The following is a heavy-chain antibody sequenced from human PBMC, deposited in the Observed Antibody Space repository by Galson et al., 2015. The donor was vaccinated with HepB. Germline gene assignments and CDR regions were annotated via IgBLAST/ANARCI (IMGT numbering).Heavy chain of an antibody. J-gene: IGHJ4*02. Sequence: SLRLSCAASGFTFSTYSLNWVRQAPGQGLEWASSISSSSTYIYYADSVRGRFTISRDNAKNSVSLQMNSLRAEDTAVYYCARVPGMVGASTPIDYWGQGTLVTVSS. CDR3: ARVPGMVGASTPIDY. D-gene: IGHD1-26*01. CDR1: GFTFSTYS. V-gene: IGHV3-21*01. CDR2: ISSSSTYI.